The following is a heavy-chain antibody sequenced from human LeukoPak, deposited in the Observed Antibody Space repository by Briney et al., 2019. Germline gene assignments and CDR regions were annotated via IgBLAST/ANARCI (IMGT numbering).Heavy chain of an antibody. CDR2: IYYSGST. V-gene: IGHV4-59*01. J-gene: IGHJ5*02. D-gene: IGHD2-2*01. Sequence: SETLSLTCAVYGGSFSGYYWSWIRQPPGKGLEWIGYIYYSGSTNYNPSLKSRVTISVDTSKNQFSLKLSSVTAADTAVYYCARSPGGYCSSTSCQGDWFDPWGQGTLVTVSS. CDR3: ARSPGGYCSSTSCQGDWFDP. CDR1: GGSFSGYY.